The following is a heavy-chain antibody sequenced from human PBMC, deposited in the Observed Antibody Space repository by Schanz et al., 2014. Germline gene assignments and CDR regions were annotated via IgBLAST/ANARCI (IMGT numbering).Heavy chain of an antibody. CDR2: ISYDGSNK. V-gene: IGHV3-30-3*01. CDR1: GFTLSSYA. J-gene: IGHJ6*02. D-gene: IGHD2-15*01. Sequence: QVQLVESGGGVVQPGRSLRLSCAAYGFTLSSYAMHWVRQAPGKGLEWVAVISYDGSNKYYADPVKGRFTISRDNSKNSLYLQMNSLSADDTAVFYCAKGMGYCSGGTCYDYYYYGLDVWGQGTTVTVSS. CDR3: AKGMGYCSGGTCYDYYYYGLDV.